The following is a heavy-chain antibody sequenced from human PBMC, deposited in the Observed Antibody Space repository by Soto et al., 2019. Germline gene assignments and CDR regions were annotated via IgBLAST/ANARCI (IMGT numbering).Heavy chain of an antibody. CDR2: IYYTGNT. Sequence: PSETLTLTCTVSGGSISPYYWTWIRQSPGKEPEWIGYIYYTGNTSYNPSLKSRVTISLDTSNNQFSLTLSSVTAADTAVYYCARGTYYFYMDVWGKGTTVTVSS. V-gene: IGHV4-59*12. CDR1: GGSISPYY. J-gene: IGHJ6*03. CDR3: ARGTYYFYMDV.